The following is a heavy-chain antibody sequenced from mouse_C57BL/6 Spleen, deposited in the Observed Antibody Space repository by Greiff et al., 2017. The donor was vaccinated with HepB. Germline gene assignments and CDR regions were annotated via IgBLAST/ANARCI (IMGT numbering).Heavy chain of an antibody. Sequence: VQLQQSGAELARPGASVKLSCKASGYNFTSYGISWVKQRTGKGLEWIGEIYPRSGNTYYNEKLKGKATLTADKSSSTAYMELRSLPSEDSAVYFCARWGYGSSWFAYWGQGTLVTVSA. CDR3: ARWGYGSSWFAY. J-gene: IGHJ3*01. V-gene: IGHV1-81*01. CDR1: GYNFTSYG. D-gene: IGHD1-1*01. CDR2: IYPRSGNT.